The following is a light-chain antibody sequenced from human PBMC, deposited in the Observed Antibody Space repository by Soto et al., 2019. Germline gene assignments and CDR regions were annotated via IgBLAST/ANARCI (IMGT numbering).Light chain of an antibody. J-gene: IGKJ5*01. Sequence: EIVLTQSPATLSFSPGEIATLSCRASQSISFYLTWYQHKPGQAPRLLIYDASNRATGIPARFSGSGYGTDFTLTISSLEPEDFAVYYCQQRSNWPTFGQGTRLEIK. CDR1: QSISFY. CDR3: QQRSNWPT. CDR2: DAS. V-gene: IGKV3-11*01.